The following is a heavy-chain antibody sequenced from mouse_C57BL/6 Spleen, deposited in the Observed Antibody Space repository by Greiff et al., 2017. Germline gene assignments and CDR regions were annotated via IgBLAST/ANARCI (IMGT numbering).Heavy chain of an antibody. V-gene: IGHV1-80*01. CDR2: IYPGDGDT. D-gene: IGHD1-1*01. CDR3: ARRPYGSSFEGYFDV. J-gene: IGHJ1*03. CDR1: GYAFSSYW. Sequence: LQESGAELVKPGASVKISCKASGYAFSSYWMNWVKQRPGKGLEWIGQIYPGDGDTNYNGKFKGKATLTSDKSSSTAYMQLSSLTSEDSAVYFCARRPYGSSFEGYFDVWGTGTTVTVSS.